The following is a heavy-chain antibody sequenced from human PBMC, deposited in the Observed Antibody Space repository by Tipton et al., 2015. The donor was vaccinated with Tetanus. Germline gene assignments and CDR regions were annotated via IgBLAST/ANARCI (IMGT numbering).Heavy chain of an antibody. CDR1: GGSISSYY. CDR2: IYYSGST. D-gene: IGHD6-19*01. J-gene: IGHJ6*02. V-gene: IGHV4-59*01. CDR3: ARGLGRLRRYYHYGMDV. Sequence: TLSLTCTVSGGSISSYYWSWIRQPPGKGLEWIGYIYYSGSTNYNPSLKSRVTISVDTSKNQFSLKLSSVTAADTAVYYCARGLGRLRRYYHYGMDVWGQGTTVTVSS.